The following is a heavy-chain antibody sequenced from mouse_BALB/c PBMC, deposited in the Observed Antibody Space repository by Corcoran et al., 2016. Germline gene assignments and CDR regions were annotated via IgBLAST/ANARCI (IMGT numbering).Heavy chain of an antibody. V-gene: IGHV8-5*01. CDR3: ARRGYYYGSAYDALDY. Sequence: QVTLKESGPGILQPSQTLSLTCSFSGFSLSTSGMGVVWIRQPSGEGLEWLADIWWDDNKYYNSFLKSRLTISKDTSSRQVFLKFTSVDTVDTATYYCARRGYYYGSAYDALDYWGQGTSVTVSS. CDR1: GFSLSTSGMG. J-gene: IGHJ4*01. CDR2: IWWDDNK. D-gene: IGHD1-1*01.